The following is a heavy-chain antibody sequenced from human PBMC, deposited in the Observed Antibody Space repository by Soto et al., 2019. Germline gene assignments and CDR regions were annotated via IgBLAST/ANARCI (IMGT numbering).Heavy chain of an antibody. CDR3: TTGRRYGSGSYIYYYGMDV. CDR1: GFTFSNAW. J-gene: IGHJ6*02. Sequence: GGSMRLSCAASGFTFSNAWMNWVRQAPGKGLEWVGRIKSKTDGGTTDYAAPVKGRFTISRDDSKNTLYLQMNSLKTEDTAVYYCTTGRRYGSGSYIYYYGMDVWCQGTTVTVSS. D-gene: IGHD3-10*01. V-gene: IGHV3-15*07. CDR2: IKSKTDGGTT.